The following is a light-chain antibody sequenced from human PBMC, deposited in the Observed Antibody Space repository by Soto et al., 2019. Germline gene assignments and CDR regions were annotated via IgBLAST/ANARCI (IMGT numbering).Light chain of an antibody. CDR3: QQRADWWT. CDR1: QSVSSH. Sequence: EIVLTQSPGTLSLSPGERATLSCRASQSVSSHLAWYQQKPGQAPRLLIYDASNRATGIPARFSGSGSGTDFTLTISSLEPEDFAVYYCQQRADWWTFGQGTKVDI. J-gene: IGKJ1*01. V-gene: IGKV3-11*01. CDR2: DAS.